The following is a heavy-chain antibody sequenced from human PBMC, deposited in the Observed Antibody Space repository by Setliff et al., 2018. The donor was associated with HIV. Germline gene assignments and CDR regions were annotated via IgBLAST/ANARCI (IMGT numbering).Heavy chain of an antibody. V-gene: IGHV1-2*02. CDR2: VNPNSGGT. D-gene: IGHD1-26*01. J-gene: IGHJ5*02. Sequence: GASVKVSCKASGYTFTDYYIHWVRQAPGQGLQWMGWVNPNSGGTNSAQEFQGRVTMTRDTSISTAYMELTWLKPDDTAVYHCARAAHSGNYSPNWSDPWGQGTLVTVSS. CDR1: GYTFTDYY. CDR3: ARAAHSGNYSPNWSDP.